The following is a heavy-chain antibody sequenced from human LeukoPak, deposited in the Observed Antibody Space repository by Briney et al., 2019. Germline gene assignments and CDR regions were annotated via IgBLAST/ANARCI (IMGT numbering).Heavy chain of an antibody. CDR1: GFTFSSYA. J-gene: IGHJ4*02. CDR2: ISSGSTYI. CDR3: ARARSGSYAGIDY. D-gene: IGHD1-26*01. Sequence: GGSLRLSCAASGFTFSSYAMSWVRQAPGKGLEWVSSISSGSTYIYYADSMKGRFTFSRDNAKNSLYLQMNSLRAEDTAVYYCARARSGSYAGIDYWGQGTLVTVSS. V-gene: IGHV3-21*01.